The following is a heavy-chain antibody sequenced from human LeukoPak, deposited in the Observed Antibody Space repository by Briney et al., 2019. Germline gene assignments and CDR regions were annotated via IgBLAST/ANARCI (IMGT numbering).Heavy chain of an antibody. J-gene: IGHJ6*04. V-gene: IGHV1-18*01. CDR2: ISGVNGKT. D-gene: IGHD4-23*01. CDR1: GYIFKSYG. Sequence: ASVKVSCKASGYIFKSYGVNWVRQAPGQGLEGVGWISGVNGKTDYAQRFEGRVSMTRDTSTNTAYMELMSLRSEDTAVYYCARSGILVTGVRMDVWGKGTTVIVSS. CDR3: ARSGILVTGVRMDV.